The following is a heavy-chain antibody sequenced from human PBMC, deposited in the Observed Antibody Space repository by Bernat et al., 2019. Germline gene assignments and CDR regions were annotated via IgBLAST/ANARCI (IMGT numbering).Heavy chain of an antibody. CDR3: ARGLYGDPFY. D-gene: IGHD4-17*01. CDR2: IWYDGSNR. V-gene: IGHV3-33*01. J-gene: IGHJ4*02. Sequence: QVQLVESGGGVVQPGRSLRLSCAASGFTFSNYGMHWVRQAPGKGLEWVAVIWYDGSNRYYADSVKGRFTISRDNSKSTLYLQMNSLRAEDTAVYYCARGLYGDPFYWGQGTLVTVSS. CDR1: GFTFSNYG.